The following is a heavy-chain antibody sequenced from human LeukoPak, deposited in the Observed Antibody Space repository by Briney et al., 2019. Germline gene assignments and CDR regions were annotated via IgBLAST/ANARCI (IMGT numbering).Heavy chain of an antibody. CDR3: AKDMHYDSSAYLYDAFDI. D-gene: IGHD3-22*01. V-gene: IGHV3-9*01. CDR1: GFTFDDYA. Sequence: GGSLRLSCAASGFTFDDYAMHWVRQAPGKGLEWVSGISWNSGSIGYADSVKGRFTISRDNAKNSLYLQLNSLRAEDTALYYCAKDMHYDSSAYLYDAFDIWGQGTMVTVSS. J-gene: IGHJ3*02. CDR2: ISWNSGSI.